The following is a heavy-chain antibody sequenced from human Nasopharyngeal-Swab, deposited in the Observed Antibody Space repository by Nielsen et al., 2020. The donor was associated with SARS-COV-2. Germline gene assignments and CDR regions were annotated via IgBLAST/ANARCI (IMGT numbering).Heavy chain of an antibody. D-gene: IGHD3-22*01. Sequence: GGSLRLSCAASGFTFSSYSMNWVRQAPGKGLEWVSYISSSSSTIYYADSVKGRFTISRDNAKNSLYLQMNSLGAEDTAVYYCARDPGDSTGYFYYYYYMDVWGKGTTVTVSS. CDR3: ARDPGDSTGYFYYYYYMDV. CDR2: ISSSSSTI. V-gene: IGHV3-48*01. CDR1: GFTFSSYS. J-gene: IGHJ6*03.